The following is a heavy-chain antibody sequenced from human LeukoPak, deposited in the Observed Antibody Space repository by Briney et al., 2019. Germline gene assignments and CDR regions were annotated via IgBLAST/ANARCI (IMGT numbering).Heavy chain of an antibody. J-gene: IGHJ4*02. CDR3: AWSGSYLGFDY. V-gene: IGHV1-2*06. D-gene: IGHD1-26*01. Sequence: GASVKVSCKASGYTFIGYYMHWVRQAPGQGLEWMGRINPNSGGTNYAQKFQGRVTMTRDTSISTAYVGLSMLRSDDTAVYYCAWSGSYLGFDYWGQGTLVTVSS. CDR2: INPNSGGT. CDR1: GYTFIGYY.